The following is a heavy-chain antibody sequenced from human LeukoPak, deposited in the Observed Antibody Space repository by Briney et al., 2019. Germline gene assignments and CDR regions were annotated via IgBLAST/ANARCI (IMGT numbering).Heavy chain of an antibody. J-gene: IGHJ6*03. CDR3: ARDRGSSAANMDV. V-gene: IGHV1-46*01. CDR1: GYIFSSYY. Sequence: GASVKVSCKASGYIFSSYYMHWVRQAPGQGLEWMGIINPSGGSTSYAQKFQGRITMTRDTSTSTVYMELSSLRSEDTAVYYCARDRGSSAANMDVWGKGTTVTVSS. CDR2: INPSGGST. D-gene: IGHD6-6*01.